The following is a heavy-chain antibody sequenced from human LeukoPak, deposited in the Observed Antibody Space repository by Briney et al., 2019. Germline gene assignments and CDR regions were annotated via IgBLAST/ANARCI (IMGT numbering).Heavy chain of an antibody. V-gene: IGHV4-34*01. CDR1: GVSFSGYY. Sequence: SETLSLTCAVYGVSFSGYYWSWIRQPPGKGLEWIGEINHSGSTNYNPSLKSRVTISVDTSKNQFSLKLSSVTAADTAVYYCARGLAARDVWGQGTLVTVSS. J-gene: IGHJ4*02. CDR3: ARGLAARDV. D-gene: IGHD6-6*01. CDR2: INHSGST.